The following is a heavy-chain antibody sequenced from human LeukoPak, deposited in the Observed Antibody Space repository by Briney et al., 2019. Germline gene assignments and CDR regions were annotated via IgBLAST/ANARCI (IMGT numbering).Heavy chain of an antibody. J-gene: IGHJ4*02. CDR2: IYHSGGT. CDR3: ARAAGSAFDS. Sequence: PSETLSLTCTVSGGSITSGGFYWSWIRQHPGKGLEWIGYIYHSGGTYCDPSLKSRLTISIDTSTNQFSLRLSSVTAADTAVYYCARAAGSAFDSWGQGTLVTVSS. CDR1: GGSITSGGFY. V-gene: IGHV4-31*03. D-gene: IGHD3-10*01.